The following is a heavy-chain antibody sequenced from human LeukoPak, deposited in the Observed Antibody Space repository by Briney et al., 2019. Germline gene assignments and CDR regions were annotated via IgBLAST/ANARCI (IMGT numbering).Heavy chain of an antibody. CDR2: IRYDGINK. Sequence: GGSLRLSCAASGFTFSSYSMNWVRQAPGKGLEWVAFIRYDGINKYYADSVKGRFTISRDNSKNTLYLQMNSLRAEDTAVYYCAKGDCSGGSCYHPTIPHDAFDIWGQGTMVTVSS. J-gene: IGHJ3*02. V-gene: IGHV3-30*02. CDR1: GFTFSSYS. CDR3: AKGDCSGGSCYHPTIPHDAFDI. D-gene: IGHD2-15*01.